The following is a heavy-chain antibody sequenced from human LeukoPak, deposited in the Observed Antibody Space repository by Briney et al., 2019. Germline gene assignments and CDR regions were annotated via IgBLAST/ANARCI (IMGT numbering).Heavy chain of an antibody. CDR2: ISWDGGST. J-gene: IGHJ3*02. Sequence: GGSLRLSCAASGFTFDDYTMHWVRQAPGKGLEWVSLISWDGGSTYYADSVKGRFTISRDNSKNSLYLQMNSLRTEDTALYYCAKGSCGDCYFSAFDIWGQGTMVTVSS. CDR3: AKGSCGDCYFSAFDI. D-gene: IGHD2-21*02. CDR1: GFTFDDYT. V-gene: IGHV3-43*01.